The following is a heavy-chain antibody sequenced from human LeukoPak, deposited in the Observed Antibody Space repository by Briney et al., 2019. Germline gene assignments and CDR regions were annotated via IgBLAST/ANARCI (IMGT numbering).Heavy chain of an antibody. J-gene: IGHJ4*02. V-gene: IGHV3-43*02. D-gene: IGHD1-26*01. CDR1: GLITDDYA. Sequence: GGSLRLSCAAPGLITDDYAIHWVRPAPGKGLEWVSLISGDGGSTFYADSVRGRFTISRDDSKNTLYLQMNSLRAEDTAVYYCVKDLGRYRNNCFDYWGQGTLVTVSS. CDR3: VKDLGRYRNNCFDY. CDR2: ISGDGGST.